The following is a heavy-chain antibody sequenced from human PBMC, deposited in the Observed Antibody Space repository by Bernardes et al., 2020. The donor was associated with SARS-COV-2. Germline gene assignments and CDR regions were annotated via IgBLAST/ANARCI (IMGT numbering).Heavy chain of an antibody. V-gene: IGHV1-69*13. D-gene: IGHD3-10*01. CDR2: ITPIFGTA. Sequence: SVKVSCKASGGTFSNYAISWVRQAPGQGLEWMGGITPIFGTANYVQKFQGRVTITADESTNTAYMELSSLRSEDTAVYYCARDYGSGSYRRLDYWGQGTLVTVSS. CDR1: GGTFSNYA. J-gene: IGHJ4*02. CDR3: ARDYGSGSYRRLDY.